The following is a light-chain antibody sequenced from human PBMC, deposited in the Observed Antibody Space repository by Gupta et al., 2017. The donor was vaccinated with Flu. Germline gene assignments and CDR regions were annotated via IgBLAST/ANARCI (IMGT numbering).Light chain of an antibody. CDR3: GSRDSSGNHVV. CDR1: SLRSYY. CDR2: AKN. Sequence: SSELTQDPAVSVALGQTVRITCQGASLRSYYATWYQQKPGQAPVLVIYAKNNRPSGIPDRFSGSRSGDTASLTITGAQAEDEADYYCGSRDSSGNHVVFGGGTRLTVL. J-gene: IGLJ2*01. V-gene: IGLV3-19*01.